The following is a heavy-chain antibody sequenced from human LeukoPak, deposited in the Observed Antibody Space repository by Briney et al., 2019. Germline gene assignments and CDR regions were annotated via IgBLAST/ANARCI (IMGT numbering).Heavy chain of an antibody. CDR1: GGSISSSSYY. CDR2: IYYSGST. CDR3: ARLKGVYDI. J-gene: IGHJ3*02. V-gene: IGHV4-39*01. D-gene: IGHD6-6*01. Sequence: PSETLSLTCTVSGGSISSSSYYWGWIRQPPGKGLEWIGSIYYSGSTYYNPSLKSRVTISVDTSKNQFSLKLSSVTAADTAVYCCARLKGVYDIWGQGTMVTVSS.